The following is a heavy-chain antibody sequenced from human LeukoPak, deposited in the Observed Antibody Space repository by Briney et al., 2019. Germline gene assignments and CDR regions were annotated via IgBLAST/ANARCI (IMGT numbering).Heavy chain of an antibody. V-gene: IGHV3-48*03. CDR2: ISTTDTTV. CDR1: GFTFSGYE. CDR3: ARGGDYGDYVDFAY. D-gene: IGHD4-17*01. J-gene: IGHJ4*02. Sequence: GGSLRLSCAASGFTFSGYELNWVRQAPGKGLEWVSYISTTDTTVYYADSVKGRFTISRDNVKNSLYLQMNSLRDEDTAVYYCARGGDYGDYVDFAYWGQGTLVTVSS.